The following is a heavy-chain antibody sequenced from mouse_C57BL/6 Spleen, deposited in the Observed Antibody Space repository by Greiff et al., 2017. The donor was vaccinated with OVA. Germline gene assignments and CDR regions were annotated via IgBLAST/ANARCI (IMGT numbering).Heavy chain of an antibody. Sequence: QVQLQQPGAELVKPGASVKLSCKASGYTFTSYWMQWVKQRPGQGLEWIGEIDPSDSYTNYNQKFKGKATLTVDTSSSTAYMQLSSLTSEDSAVYYCARSYSNYVGYWGQGTTLTVSS. J-gene: IGHJ2*01. D-gene: IGHD2-5*01. V-gene: IGHV1-50*01. CDR1: GYTFTSYW. CDR2: IDPSDSYT. CDR3: ARSYSNYVGY.